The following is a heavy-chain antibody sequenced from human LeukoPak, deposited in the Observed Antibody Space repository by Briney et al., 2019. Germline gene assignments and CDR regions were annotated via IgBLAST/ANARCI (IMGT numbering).Heavy chain of an antibody. CDR1: GGTFSSYA. D-gene: IGHD3-22*01. J-gene: IGHJ4*02. Sequence: VASVKVSCKASGGTFSSYAISWVRQAPGQGLEWMGGIIPIFGTANYAQKFQGRVTITADESTSTACMELSSLRSEDTAVYYCMRDGSYYDSSGYYYLYWGQGTLVTVSS. V-gene: IGHV1-69*13. CDR3: MRDGSYYDSSGYYYLY. CDR2: IIPIFGTA.